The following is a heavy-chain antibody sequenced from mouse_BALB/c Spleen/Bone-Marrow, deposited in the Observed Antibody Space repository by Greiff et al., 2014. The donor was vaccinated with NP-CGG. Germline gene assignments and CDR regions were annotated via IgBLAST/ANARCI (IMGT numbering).Heavy chain of an antibody. CDR2: ISDGGNYS. V-gene: IGHV5-4*02. D-gene: IGHD2-10*02. CDR3: ARSRMRYGAMDY. Sequence: EVKVEESGGGLVKPGGSLKLSCAASGFTFSDYYIYWLRQTPEERLEWVATISDGGNYSYYPDSVKGRFTISRDNAKNNLYLQMISLKSEDTAMYYCARSRMRYGAMDYWGQGTSVTVFS. CDR1: GFTFSDYY. J-gene: IGHJ4*01.